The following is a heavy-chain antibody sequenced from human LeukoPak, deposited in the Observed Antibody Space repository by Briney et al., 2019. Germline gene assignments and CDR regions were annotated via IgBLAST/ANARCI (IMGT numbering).Heavy chain of an antibody. V-gene: IGHV1-2*06. D-gene: IGHD3-10*01. Sequence: GASVKVSCKASGYTFTGYYMHWVRQAPGQGLEWRGRINPNSGGTNYAQEFQGRVTMTRDTYISTAYMELSRLRSDDTAVYYCARVSGLQPPYWGQGTLVTVSS. CDR3: ARVSGLQPPY. CDR2: INPNSGGT. J-gene: IGHJ4*02. CDR1: GYTFTGYY.